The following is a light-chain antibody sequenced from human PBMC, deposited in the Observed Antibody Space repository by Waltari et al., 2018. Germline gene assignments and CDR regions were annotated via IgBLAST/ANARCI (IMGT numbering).Light chain of an antibody. J-gene: IGKJ1*01. CDR1: QNVLYRSNSKNY. V-gene: IGKV4-1*01. CDR3: QQYYDTPWT. Sequence: DIVMTQSPDSLAVSLGERAPIHCKSRQNVLYRSNSKNYLAWYQEKPGQPPKVLIYWASTREYGVPDRFTGSGSGTDFTLTISSLQAEDVAVYYCQQYYDTPWTFGQGTKVEIK. CDR2: WAS.